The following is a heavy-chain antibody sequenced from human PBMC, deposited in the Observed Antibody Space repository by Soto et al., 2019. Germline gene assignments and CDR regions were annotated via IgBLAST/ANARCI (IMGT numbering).Heavy chain of an antibody. CDR2: INHSGST. CDR1: GGSLSGYY. J-gene: IGHJ6*02. Sequence: ETLSLTCAVYGGSLSGYYWSWIRQPPGKGLEWIGEINHSGSTNYNPSLKSRVTISVDTSKNQFSLKLSSVTAADTAVYYCARGIEPFAGMDVWGQGTTVTVSS. CDR3: ARGIEPFAGMDV. D-gene: IGHD3-3*02. V-gene: IGHV4-34*01.